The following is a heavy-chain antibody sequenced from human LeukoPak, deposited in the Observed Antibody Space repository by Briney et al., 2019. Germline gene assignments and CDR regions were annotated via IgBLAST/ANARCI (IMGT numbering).Heavy chain of an antibody. CDR3: ARGRLVVTALDY. CDR1: GFTFGDYA. J-gene: IGHJ4*02. CDR2: IRSKAYGGTT. Sequence: PGGSLRLSCTASGFTFGDYAMSWFRQAPGKGLEWVGFIRSKAYGGTTEYAASVKGRFTISRDNSKSTLYLQMGSLRTEDMAVYYCARGRLVVTALDYWGQGTLVTVSS. D-gene: IGHD2-21*02. V-gene: IGHV3-49*03.